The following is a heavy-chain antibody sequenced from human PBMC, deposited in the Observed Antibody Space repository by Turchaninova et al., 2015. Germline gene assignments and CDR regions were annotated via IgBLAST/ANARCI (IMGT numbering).Heavy chain of an antibody. CDR1: GFTCSSYW. V-gene: IGHV3-74*01. Sequence: EVXLVESXGGFXXPGXXXGLXXXASGFTCSSYWMHWGRQAPGKGRVWVSRISRDGSSISYADSVKGRFTISRDNAKNTLYLQMNSLRAEDTAVYYCATDPDSGGWSSFEYWGQGTLVPVSS. CDR2: ISRDGSSI. CDR3: ATDPDSGGWSSFEY. D-gene: IGHD6-19*01. J-gene: IGHJ4*02.